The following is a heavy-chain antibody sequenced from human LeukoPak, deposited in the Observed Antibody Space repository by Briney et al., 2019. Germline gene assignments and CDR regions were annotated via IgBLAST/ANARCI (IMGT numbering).Heavy chain of an antibody. V-gene: IGHV3-23*01. CDR1: GFTFTTYA. CDR2: IRNSGSST. CDR3: AKGQGQNVLYGMDV. J-gene: IGHJ6*02. Sequence: GGSLRLSCAASGFTFTTYAMNWVCQAPGKGLEWVSGIRNSGSSTFYADSVKGRFTISRDNSKNTLYLQMNSLRVEDTAVYYCAKGQGQNVLYGMDVWGQGTTVTVS. D-gene: IGHD1-1*01.